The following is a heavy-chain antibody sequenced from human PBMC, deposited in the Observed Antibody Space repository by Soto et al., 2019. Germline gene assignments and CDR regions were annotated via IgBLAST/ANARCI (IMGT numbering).Heavy chain of an antibody. CDR2: ISAHNGNS. V-gene: IGHV1-18*01. CDR1: GYTFINYA. Sequence: QIQLVQSGAEVKEPGASVKVSCKAAGYTFINYAIKWVRQAPGQGLEWMGWISAHNGNSNYAQKFQGRVTMTTDTSTNTAYMELRSLKSDDTAVDYCARDLSGGDGLDYFDYWGQGTMGTVSS. J-gene: IGHJ4*02. CDR3: ARDLSGGDGLDYFDY. D-gene: IGHD2-21*02.